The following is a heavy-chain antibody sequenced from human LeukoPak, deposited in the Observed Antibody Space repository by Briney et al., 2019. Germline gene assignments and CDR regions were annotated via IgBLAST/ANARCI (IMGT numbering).Heavy chain of an antibody. V-gene: IGHV3-23*01. Sequence: GGSLRLSCAASGFTFSSYAMSWVRQAPGKGLEWVSAISGSSGSTYYADSVKGRFTISRDNSKNTLYLQMNSLRAEDTAVYYCAKGTPYCGGDCYSTFSDAFDIWGQGTMVTVSS. D-gene: IGHD2-21*02. J-gene: IGHJ3*02. CDR2: ISGSSGST. CDR1: GFTFSSYA. CDR3: AKGTPYCGGDCYSTFSDAFDI.